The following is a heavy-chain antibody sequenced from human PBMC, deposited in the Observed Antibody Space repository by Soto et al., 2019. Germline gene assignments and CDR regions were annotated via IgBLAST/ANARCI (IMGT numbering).Heavy chain of an antibody. V-gene: IGHV3-33*01. J-gene: IGHJ3*02. D-gene: IGHD2-15*01. CDR2: IWYDGSDK. CDR3: ARDRYPSCTPNAFDI. CDR1: GFTLSSNG. Sequence: QVQLVESGGGVVQPGKSLRLSCAASGFTLSSNGMHWVRQAPGKGLEWVAFIWYDGSDKYYADSVKGRFTISRDNSKNSLSVQMASLRAEDTAGSYWARDRYPSCTPNAFDIWGQGTLVTVSS.